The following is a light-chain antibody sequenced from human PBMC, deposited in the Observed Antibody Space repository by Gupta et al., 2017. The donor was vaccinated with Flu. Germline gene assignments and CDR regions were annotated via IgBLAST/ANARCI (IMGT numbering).Light chain of an antibody. CDR2: DAS. CDR3: QQYHNWPPYT. CDR1: QSVSSN. Sequence: EILMTQSPATLSVSPGERATLSCRASQSVSSNLAWYQQKPGQAPRLLIYDASTRATSIPARFSGSGSGTEFTLTISSLQSEDFAVYYCQQYHNWPPYTFGQGTNLEIK. J-gene: IGKJ2*01. V-gene: IGKV3-15*01.